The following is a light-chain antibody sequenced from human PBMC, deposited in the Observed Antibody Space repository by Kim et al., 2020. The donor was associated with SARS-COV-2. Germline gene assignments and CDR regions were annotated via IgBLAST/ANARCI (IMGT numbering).Light chain of an antibody. J-gene: IGLJ3*02. Sequence: SVSPGQTASITCSGDKLGDKYTCWYQQRPGQSPVLVIYQDNKRPSGIPERFSGSNSGDTATLTISGTQAMDEADYYCQAWDISTGVFGGGTQLTVL. CDR2: QDN. CDR3: QAWDISTGV. V-gene: IGLV3-1*01. CDR1: KLGDKY.